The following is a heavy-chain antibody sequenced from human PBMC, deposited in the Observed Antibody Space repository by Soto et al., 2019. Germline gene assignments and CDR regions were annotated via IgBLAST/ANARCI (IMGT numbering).Heavy chain of an antibody. V-gene: IGHV4-30-4*08. CDR1: GASISSYDYY. CDR3: ARGGVGCSGGSCYPTPNWFDP. CDR2: IYYNGNT. Sequence: QVQLQESGLGLVRPSQTLSLTCTVSGASISSYDYYWGWIRQPPGKGLEWMGFIYYNGNTYYNPSLKSRLTISLDTSKNQFSLRLSSVTAADTAVYYCARGGVGCSGGSCYPTPNWFDPWGQETLVTVSS. D-gene: IGHD2-15*01. J-gene: IGHJ5*02.